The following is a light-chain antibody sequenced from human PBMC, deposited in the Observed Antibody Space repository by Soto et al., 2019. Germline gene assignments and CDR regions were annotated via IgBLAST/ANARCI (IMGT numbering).Light chain of an antibody. CDR2: EVT. J-gene: IGLJ3*02. CDR3: NAYASTSARM. V-gene: IGLV2-14*01. CDR1: SSDVGAFNY. Sequence: QSVLTQPASLSGSPGQSITISCTGTSSDVGAFNYVSWYQQHPGKTPKLIIYEVTNRPSGVSNRFSGSKSGNTASLTISALQAEDEADYYCNAYASTSARMFGGGTQLTVL.